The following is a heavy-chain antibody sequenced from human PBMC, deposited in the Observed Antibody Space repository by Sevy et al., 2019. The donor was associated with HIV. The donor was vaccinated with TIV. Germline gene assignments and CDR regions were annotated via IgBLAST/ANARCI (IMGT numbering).Heavy chain of an antibody. Sequence: GGSLRLSCAASGFTFSSYAMRWVRQAPGKGLEWVSAISGGSGGTTYYADSVKGRFTISRDNSKNTLYLQMNTLRAEDTAVYYCAKPRDSSPYYMDFWGKRTTVTVSS. V-gene: IGHV3-23*01. J-gene: IGHJ6*03. CDR1: GFTFSSYA. D-gene: IGHD5-18*01. CDR3: AKPRDSSPYYMDF. CDR2: ISGGSGGTT.